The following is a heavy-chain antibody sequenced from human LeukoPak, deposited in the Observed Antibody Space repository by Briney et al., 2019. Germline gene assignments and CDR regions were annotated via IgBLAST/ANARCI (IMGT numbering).Heavy chain of an antibody. D-gene: IGHD3-22*01. CDR3: ARDLNDYYDSSDPDY. J-gene: IGHJ4*02. V-gene: IGHV3-21*01. Sequence: GGSLRLSCAASGFTFSSYSMNWVRQAPGKGLEWVSSISSSSSYIYYADSVKGRFTISRGNAKNSLYLQMNSLRAEDTAVYYCARDLNDYYDSSDPDYWGQGTLVTVSS. CDR1: GFTFSSYS. CDR2: ISSSSSYI.